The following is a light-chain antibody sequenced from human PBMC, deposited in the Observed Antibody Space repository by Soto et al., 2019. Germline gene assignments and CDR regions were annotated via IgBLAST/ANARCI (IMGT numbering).Light chain of an antibody. CDR2: EVS. J-gene: IGLJ2*01. CDR3: CSYAGSSTLV. CDR1: SSDVGSYNL. Sequence: QSALTQPASVSGSPGQSITISCTGTSSDVGSYNLVSWYQQHPGKAPKLMIYEVSKRPSGVSNRFSGSKSGNTASLTISGLQAEDEAVYYCCSYAGSSTLVFGGGTKLTVL. V-gene: IGLV2-23*02.